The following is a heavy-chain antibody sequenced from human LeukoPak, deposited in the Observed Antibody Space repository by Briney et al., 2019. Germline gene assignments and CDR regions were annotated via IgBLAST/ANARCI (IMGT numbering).Heavy chain of an antibody. Sequence: GGSLRLSCAASGFTFDDYAMHWVRHAPGKGLEWVSLISWDGGSTYYADSVKGRFTISRDNSKNSLYLQMNSLRAEDTALYYCAKSHAPGYCSSTSCFNSFDYWGQGTLVTVSS. V-gene: IGHV3-43D*03. CDR3: AKSHAPGYCSSTSCFNSFDY. J-gene: IGHJ4*02. CDR2: ISWDGGST. D-gene: IGHD2-2*01. CDR1: GFTFDDYA.